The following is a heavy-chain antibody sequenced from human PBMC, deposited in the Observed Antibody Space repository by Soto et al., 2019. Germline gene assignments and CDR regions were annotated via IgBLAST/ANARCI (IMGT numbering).Heavy chain of an antibody. CDR1: GFTFSSYA. V-gene: IGHV3-23*01. CDR3: ASSYSSSWYYYYYGMDV. J-gene: IGHJ6*02. D-gene: IGHD6-13*01. Sequence: EVQLLESGGGLVQPGGSLRLSCAASGFTFSSYAMSWVRQAPGKGLEWVSAISGSGGSTYYADSVKGRFTISRDNSKNTLYLQMNSLRAEDTAVYYCASSYSSSWYYYYYGMDVWGQGTTVTVSS. CDR2: ISGSGGST.